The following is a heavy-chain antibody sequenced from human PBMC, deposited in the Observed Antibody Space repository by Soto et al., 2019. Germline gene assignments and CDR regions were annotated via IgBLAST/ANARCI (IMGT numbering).Heavy chain of an antibody. J-gene: IGHJ6*02. V-gene: IGHV1-69*13. CDR3: ARDPRGYSYGTGYYYYGMDV. Sequence: SVKVSCKASGGTFSSYAISWVRQAPGQGLEWMGGIIPIFGTANYAQKFQGRVTITADESTSTAYMELSSLRSEDTAVYYCARDPRGYSYGTGYYYYGMDVWGQGTTVTVSS. CDR2: IIPIFGTA. D-gene: IGHD5-18*01. CDR1: GGTFSSYA.